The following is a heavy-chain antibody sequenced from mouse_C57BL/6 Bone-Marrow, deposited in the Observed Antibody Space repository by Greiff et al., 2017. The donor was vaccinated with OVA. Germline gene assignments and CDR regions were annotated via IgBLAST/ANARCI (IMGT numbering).Heavy chain of an antibody. CDR2: INPSTGGT. CDR3: ARRRYFDY. J-gene: IGHJ2*01. Sequence: VQLQQSGPELVKPGASVKISCKASGYSFTGYYMNWVKQSPEKSLEWIGEINPSTGGTTYNQKFKAKATLTVDKSSSTAYMQLKSLTSEDSAVYYCARRRYFDYWGQGTTLTVSS. CDR1: GYSFTGYY. V-gene: IGHV1-42*01.